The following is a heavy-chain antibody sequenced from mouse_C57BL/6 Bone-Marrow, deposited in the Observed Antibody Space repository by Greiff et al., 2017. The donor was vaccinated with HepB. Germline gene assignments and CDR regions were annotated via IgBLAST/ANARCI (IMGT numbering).Heavy chain of an antibody. D-gene: IGHD2-4*01. J-gene: IGHJ3*01. V-gene: IGHV1-81*01. CDR1: GYTFTNYG. Sequence: QVHVKQSGAELAKPGASVKLSCKASGYTFTNYGMSWVKQRTGKGLEWIGEINTKSGNTYYNEKFKGKATLTADKSSSTAYMELRSLTSEDSAVYFCARESYYYDYDVGFAYWGQGTLVTVSA. CDR3: ARESYYYDYDVGFAY. CDR2: INTKSGNT.